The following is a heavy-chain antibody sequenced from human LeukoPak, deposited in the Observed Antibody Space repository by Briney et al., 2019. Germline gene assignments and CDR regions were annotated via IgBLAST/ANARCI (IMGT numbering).Heavy chain of an antibody. CDR1: GFTVSRNY. Sequence: PGGSLRLSCVASGFTVSRNYMNWVHQAPGKGLEWVSIIYSGGRTYYADSVKGRFTISRDNSKNTLYLQMNSLRVEDTAVYYCARDEYEYAGWFDPWGQGTLVTVSS. J-gene: IGHJ5*02. CDR3: ARDEYEYAGWFDP. CDR2: IYSGGRT. V-gene: IGHV3-66*01. D-gene: IGHD5-12*01.